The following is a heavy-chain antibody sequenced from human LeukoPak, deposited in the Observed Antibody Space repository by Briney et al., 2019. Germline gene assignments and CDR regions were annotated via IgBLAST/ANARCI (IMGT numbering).Heavy chain of an antibody. CDR1: GLNFDGYG. V-gene: IGHV3-33*06. CDR3: AKDSAFNYDSSRYADY. Sequence: GSSVTLFYAPSGLNFDGYGMHWVRQPAGKGLEWVAFVWLDETKRDYAESVKDRFTISRDNSKNTGYLEMNRLRVGDTAIYYCAKDSAFNYDSSRYADYGGQGTLVIVSS. CDR2: VWLDETKR. J-gene: IGHJ4*02. D-gene: IGHD3-22*01.